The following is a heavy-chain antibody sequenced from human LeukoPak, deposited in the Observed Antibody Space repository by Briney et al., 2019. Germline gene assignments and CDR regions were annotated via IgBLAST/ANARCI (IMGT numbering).Heavy chain of an antibody. D-gene: IGHD6-19*01. Sequence: SETLSLTCAVYGGSFSGYYWSWIRQPPGKGLEWIGYIYYSGSTNYNPSLKSRVTISVDTSKNQFSLKLSSVTAADTAVYYCASGIAVANFDYWGQGTLVTVSS. J-gene: IGHJ4*02. CDR3: ASGIAVANFDY. V-gene: IGHV4-59*01. CDR2: IYYSGST. CDR1: GGSFSGYY.